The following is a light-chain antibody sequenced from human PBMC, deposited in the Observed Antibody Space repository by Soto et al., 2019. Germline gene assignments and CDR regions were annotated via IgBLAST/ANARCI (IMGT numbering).Light chain of an antibody. V-gene: IGKV1-39*01. Sequence: DIQMTQSPSSLSASVGDRVTITCRASQSISSYLNWYQQRPGKAPKLLIYAASSLQSGVPSRFSGSGSGTDFTLTISSLQPEDFATYYCQQRYSTPFTFGGGTQVEIK. CDR1: QSISSY. J-gene: IGKJ4*01. CDR2: AAS. CDR3: QQRYSTPFT.